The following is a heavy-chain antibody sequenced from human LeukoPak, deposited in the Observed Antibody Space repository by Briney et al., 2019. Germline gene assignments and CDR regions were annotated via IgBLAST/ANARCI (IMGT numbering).Heavy chain of an antibody. Sequence: ASVKVSCEASGYTFTSYGISWVRQAPGQGLEWMGWISAYNGNTNYAQKLQGRVTMTTDTSTSTAYMELRSLRSDDTAVYYCAKAVSPRLGVISYYYYMDVWGKGTTVTISS. CDR2: ISAYNGNT. D-gene: IGHD3-22*01. CDR3: AKAVSPRLGVISYYYYMDV. CDR1: GYTFTSYG. V-gene: IGHV1-18*01. J-gene: IGHJ6*03.